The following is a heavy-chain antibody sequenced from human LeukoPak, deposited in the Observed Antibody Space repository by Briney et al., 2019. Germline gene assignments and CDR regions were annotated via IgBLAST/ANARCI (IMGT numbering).Heavy chain of an antibody. J-gene: IGHJ6*03. CDR1: GYRFPSYW. CDR2: IYPDDYDT. CDR3: ARHGHCTNGVCYSNYYYYMDV. D-gene: IGHD2-8*01. Sequence: GGAPKISLQGSGYRFPSYWIGWVRPTPGKGLEWMGIIYPDDYDTRYSPSFEGQVIISVDKSISTAYLQWSSLKASDTATYYCARHGHCTNGVCYSNYYYYMDVWGKGTTVTVSS. V-gene: IGHV5-51*01.